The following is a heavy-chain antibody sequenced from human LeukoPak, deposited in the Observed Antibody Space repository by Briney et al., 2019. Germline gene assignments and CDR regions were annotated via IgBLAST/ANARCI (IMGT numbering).Heavy chain of an antibody. J-gene: IGHJ4*02. CDR3: VRDFSGESGYGGY. CDR1: GFTFSHYT. V-gene: IGHV3-21*01. CDR2: INPAGTST. D-gene: IGHD5-12*01. Sequence: PGGSLRLSCAASGFTFSHYTMNWVRQTPGKGLEWISSINPAGTSTYYADSVKGRFTISRDAAKNSLYLQMNSPRVEDTALYYCVRDFSGESGYGGYWGPGTLVTVSS.